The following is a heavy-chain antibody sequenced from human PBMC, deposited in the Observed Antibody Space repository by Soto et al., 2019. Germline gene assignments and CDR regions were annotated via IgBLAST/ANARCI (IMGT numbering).Heavy chain of an antibody. CDR1: GYTFTSYA. D-gene: IGHD4-17*01. J-gene: IGHJ6*03. V-gene: IGHV1-3*01. Sequence: ASVKVSCKASGYTFTSYAMHWVRQAPGQRLEWMGWINAGNGNTKYSQKFQGRVTITRDTSASTAYMELSSLRSEDTAVYYCARVRRGVRWDYGNMDVWGKGTTVTVSS. CDR2: INAGNGNT. CDR3: ARVRRGVRWDYGNMDV.